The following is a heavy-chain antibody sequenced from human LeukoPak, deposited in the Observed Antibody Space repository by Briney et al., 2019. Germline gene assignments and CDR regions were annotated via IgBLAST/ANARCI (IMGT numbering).Heavy chain of an antibody. D-gene: IGHD3/OR15-3a*01. J-gene: IGHJ3*02. CDR2: IYSGGST. CDR3: ARYGLGAHAFDI. Sequence: PGGSLRLSCAASGFTVSSNYMNWVPHAPGKGLEWVSVIYSGGSTYYADSVKGRFTISRDNSKNTLYLQMNSLRAEDTAVYYCARYGLGAHAFDIWGQGAMVTVSS. CDR1: GFTVSSNY. V-gene: IGHV3-66*01.